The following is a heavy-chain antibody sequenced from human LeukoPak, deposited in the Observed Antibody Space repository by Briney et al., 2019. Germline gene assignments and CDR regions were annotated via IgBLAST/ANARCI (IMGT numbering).Heavy chain of an antibody. CDR2: IRSKTYGGTT. V-gene: IGHV3-49*04. J-gene: IGHJ6*02. CDR1: GFTFGDHA. D-gene: IGHD5-18*01. CDR3: PRGPIQQWLYYGMDV. Sequence: TGGSLRLSCTASGFTFGDHAMSWVRQAPGKGQEWVGFIRSKTYGGTTEYAASVKGRFTISRDDSKSIAYLQMNSLKTEDTAVYYCPRGPIQQWLYYGMDVWGQGTTVTVSS.